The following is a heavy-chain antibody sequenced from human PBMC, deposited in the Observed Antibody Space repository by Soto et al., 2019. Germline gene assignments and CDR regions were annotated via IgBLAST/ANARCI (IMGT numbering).Heavy chain of an antibody. CDR3: ARLTWSSGSPADFDY. J-gene: IGHJ4*02. D-gene: IGHD1-26*01. CDR1: GYSFTRYW. CDR2: NYSCGSDT. V-gene: IGHV5-51*01. Sequence: GESLKISCKGSGYSFTRYWIGWVREMPGKGLEWLSINYSCGSDTRYSPSFQGRVTISADTSISTAYLQWSSVNASDTALYYCARLTWSSGSPADFDYWGQGTLVTVSS.